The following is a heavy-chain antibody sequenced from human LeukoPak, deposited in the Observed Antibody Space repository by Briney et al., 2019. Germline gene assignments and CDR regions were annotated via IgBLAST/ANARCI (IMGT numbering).Heavy chain of an antibody. J-gene: IGHJ4*02. D-gene: IGHD6-13*01. CDR1: GYTFTSYY. CDR2: ISPSGGST. V-gene: IGHV1-46*01. CDR3: ARALNSSSWFDY. Sequence: VASVKVSCKASGYTFTSYYMHWARQAPGQGLEWMGIISPSGGSTSYAQKFQGRVTMTRDMSTSTVYMELSSLRSEDTAVYYCARALNSSSWFDYWGQGTLVTVSS.